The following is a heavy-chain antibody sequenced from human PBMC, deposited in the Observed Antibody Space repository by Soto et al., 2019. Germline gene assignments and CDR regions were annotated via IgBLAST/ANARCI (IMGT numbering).Heavy chain of an antibody. Sequence: QVQLVQSGAEVKKPGSSVKVSCKASGGTFSSYTISWVRQAPGQGLEWMGRIIPILGIANYAQKFQGRVTITADKSTSTAYMELSSLRPEDTAVYYCARDANGRVDYWGQGTLVTVSS. D-gene: IGHD1-26*01. CDR2: IIPILGIA. V-gene: IGHV1-69*08. J-gene: IGHJ4*02. CDR1: GGTFSSYT. CDR3: ARDANGRVDY.